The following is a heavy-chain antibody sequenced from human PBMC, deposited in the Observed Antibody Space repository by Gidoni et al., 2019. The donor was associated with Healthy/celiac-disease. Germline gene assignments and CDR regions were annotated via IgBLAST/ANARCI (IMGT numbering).Heavy chain of an antibody. CDR2: ISGSGGST. CDR3: ATPLREYPPWLYWYFDL. D-gene: IGHD3-16*01. CDR1: GFTFSCYA. J-gene: IGHJ2*01. Sequence: EVQLLESGGGLVQHGGSLRLSCAASGFTFSCYAMSWVRQAPGKGLEWVSAISGSGGSTYYADSVKGRFTISRDNSKNTLYLQMNSLRAEDTAVYYCATPLREYPPWLYWYFDLWGRGTLVTVSS. V-gene: IGHV3-23*01.